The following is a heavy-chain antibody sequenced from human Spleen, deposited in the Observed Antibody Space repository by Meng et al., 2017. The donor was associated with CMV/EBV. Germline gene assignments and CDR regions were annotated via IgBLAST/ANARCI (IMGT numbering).Heavy chain of an antibody. Sequence: GESLKISCAASGFTFSSYSMNWVRQAPGKGLEWVSSISSSSSYIYYADSVKGRFTISRDNAKNSLYLQMNSLRAEDMALYYCAKDRVVYDFSYGMDVWGQGTTVTSP. V-gene: IGHV3-21*04. CDR3: AKDRVVYDFSYGMDV. J-gene: IGHJ6*02. CDR2: ISSSSSYI. CDR1: GFTFSSYS. D-gene: IGHD3-3*01.